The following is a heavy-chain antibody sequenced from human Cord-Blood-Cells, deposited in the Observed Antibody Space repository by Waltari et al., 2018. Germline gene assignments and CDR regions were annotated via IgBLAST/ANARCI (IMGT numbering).Heavy chain of an antibody. CDR2: IYYSGST. J-gene: IGHJ3*02. D-gene: IGHD5-12*01. Sequence: QVQLQESGPGLVKPSATLSPTCTVSGGSLSRSYCRWIRPPPGTGLEWIGYIYYSGSTNYNPSLKSRVTISVDTSKNQFSLKLSSVTAADTAVYYCARVRGYSGYDAFDIWGQGTMVTVSS. V-gene: IGHV4-59*01. CDR3: ARVRGYSGYDAFDI. CDR1: GGSLSRSY.